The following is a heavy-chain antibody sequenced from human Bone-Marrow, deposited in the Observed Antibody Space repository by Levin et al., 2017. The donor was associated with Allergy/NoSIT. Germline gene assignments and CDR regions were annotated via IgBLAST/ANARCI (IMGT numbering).Heavy chain of an antibody. J-gene: IGHJ3*01. CDR1: GFKFTNFA. Sequence: GGSLRLSCAAAGFKFTNFAMHWVRQLPGKAPEWVAVVSYDGRSKDYADSVKGRFAISRDNSNNIVYLEMKSLTVEDTAVYYCVKYTRSTWYATASFDVWGQGTTVSVSS. D-gene: IGHD2-2*01. CDR3: VKYTRSTWYATASFDV. V-gene: IGHV3-30*09. CDR2: VSYDGRSK.